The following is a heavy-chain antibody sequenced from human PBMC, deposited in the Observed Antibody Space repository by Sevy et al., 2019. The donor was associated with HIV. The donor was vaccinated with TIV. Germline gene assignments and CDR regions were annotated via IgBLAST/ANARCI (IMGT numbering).Heavy chain of an antibody. CDR1: GFTFSSYA. CDR3: ARDFMITFGGVTFDY. V-gene: IGHV3-30-3*01. Sequence: GGSLRLSCAASGFTFSSYAMHWVRQAPGKGLEWVAVISYDGSNKYYADSVKSRFTISRDNSKNTLYLQMNSLRAEDTAVYYCARDFMITFGGVTFDYWGQGTLVTVSS. J-gene: IGHJ4*02. D-gene: IGHD3-16*01. CDR2: ISYDGSNK.